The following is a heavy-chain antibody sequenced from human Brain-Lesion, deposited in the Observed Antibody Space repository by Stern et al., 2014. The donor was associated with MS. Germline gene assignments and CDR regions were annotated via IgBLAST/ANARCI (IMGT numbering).Heavy chain of an antibody. CDR2: IYYNGST. V-gene: IGHV4-39*01. D-gene: IGHD3-22*01. CDR1: GGSVSSRSYY. Sequence: QLVESGPGLVKPSETLSLTCTVSGGSVSSRSYYWDWIRLPPGKGLEWIGNIYYNGSTFYSPSLKRRVTISVDTSKTQFPLKLSSGTAADTAVYYCARRTFFYDGSGYQNRPFDYWGQGTLVTVSS. CDR3: ARRTFFYDGSGYQNRPFDY. J-gene: IGHJ4*02.